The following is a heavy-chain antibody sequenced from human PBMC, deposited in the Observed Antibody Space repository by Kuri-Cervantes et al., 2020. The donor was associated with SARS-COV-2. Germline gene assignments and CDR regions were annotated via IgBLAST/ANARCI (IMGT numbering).Heavy chain of an antibody. V-gene: IGHV3-11*04. D-gene: IGHD7-27*01. CDR3: ARDLRLGKSLDY. Sequence: GGSLRLSCTASGFIFSDYYMTWIRQAPGKGLEWASNIGPSGTTKYYADSVKGRFTISRDNAKNSLYLQMSSLRAEDTAVYYCARDLRLGKSLDYWGQGTLVTVSS. J-gene: IGHJ4*02. CDR1: GFIFSDYY. CDR2: IGPSGTTK.